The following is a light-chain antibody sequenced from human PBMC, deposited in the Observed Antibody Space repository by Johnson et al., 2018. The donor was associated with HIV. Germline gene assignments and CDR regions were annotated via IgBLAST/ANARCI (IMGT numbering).Light chain of an antibody. Sequence: QSVLTQPPSVSAAPGQKVTISCSGSSSNIGNNYVSWYQQLPGTAPKLLIYENNKRPSGIPDRFSGSKSGTSATLAITGLQTGDGADYYCGTWDSSLREVFAPGTKVTVL. CDR3: GTWDSSLREV. J-gene: IGLJ1*01. V-gene: IGLV1-51*02. CDR1: SSNIGNNY. CDR2: ENN.